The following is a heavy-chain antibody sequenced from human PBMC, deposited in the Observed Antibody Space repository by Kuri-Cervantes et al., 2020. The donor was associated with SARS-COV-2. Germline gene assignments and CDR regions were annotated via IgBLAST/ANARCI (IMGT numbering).Heavy chain of an antibody. D-gene: IGHD6-19*01. CDR2: IYYSGST. V-gene: IGHV4-59*12. CDR1: GGSISSYY. J-gene: IGHJ1*01. Sequence: SETLSLTCTVSGGSISSYYWSWIRQPPGKGLEWIGYIYYSGSTNYNPSLKSRVTLSVDTSKNQFSLKLSSVTAADTAVYYCARLYSSGWYVEYFQHWGQGTLVTVSS. CDR3: ARLYSSGWYVEYFQH.